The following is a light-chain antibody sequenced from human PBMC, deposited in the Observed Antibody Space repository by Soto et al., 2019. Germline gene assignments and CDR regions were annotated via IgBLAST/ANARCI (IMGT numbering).Light chain of an antibody. Sequence: EIVLTQSPGTLSLSPGERATLSCRASQSVSSSYLAWYQQKPGQAPRLLIHGASARATGIPDRFSGSGSGTDFPLTISGLEPEDFAVYFCQQYGSSPMYTFGQGTKLEIK. V-gene: IGKV3-20*01. CDR2: GAS. CDR1: QSVSSSY. J-gene: IGKJ2*01. CDR3: QQYGSSPMYT.